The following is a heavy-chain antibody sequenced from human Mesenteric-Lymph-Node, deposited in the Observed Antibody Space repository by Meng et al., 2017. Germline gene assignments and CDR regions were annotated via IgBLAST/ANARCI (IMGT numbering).Heavy chain of an antibody. Sequence: SETLSLTCTVSGGSISSSSYYWGWIRQPPGKGLEWIGSIYYSGSTYYNPSLKSRVTISVDTSKNQFSLKLSSVTAADTAVYYCARDYYGSGRGGNYYYYGMDVWGQGTTVTGAS. V-gene: IGHV4-39*07. D-gene: IGHD3-10*01. J-gene: IGHJ6*02. CDR1: GGSISSSSYY. CDR2: IYYSGST. CDR3: ARDYYGSGRGGNYYYYGMDV.